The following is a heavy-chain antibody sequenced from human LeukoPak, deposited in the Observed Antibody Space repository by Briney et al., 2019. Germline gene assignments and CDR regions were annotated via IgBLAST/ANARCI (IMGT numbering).Heavy chain of an antibody. Sequence: GASVKVSCKASGYTFSTYPMNWVRQAPGQGLEWMGWINTNTGSPTYAQGLTGRFLFSLDTSVSTAFLQINSLKAEDTALYYCVRGIDTTGYFNYWGQGTLVTVSS. D-gene: IGHD3-22*01. CDR2: INTNTGSP. CDR1: GYTFSTYP. J-gene: IGHJ4*02. V-gene: IGHV7-4-1*02. CDR3: VRGIDTTGYFNY.